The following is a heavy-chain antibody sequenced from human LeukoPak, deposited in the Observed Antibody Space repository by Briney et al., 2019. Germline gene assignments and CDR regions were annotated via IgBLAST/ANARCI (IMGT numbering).Heavy chain of an antibody. Sequence: ASVKVSCKASGGTFSSYAISWVRQAPGQGLEWMGRIIPILGIANYAQKFQGRVTITADKSTSTAYMELSSLRSEDTAVYYCARDLQGYSSFYYGMDVWGQGTTVTVSS. CDR2: IIPILGIA. CDR3: ARDLQGYSSFYYGMDV. V-gene: IGHV1-69*04. J-gene: IGHJ6*02. CDR1: GGTFSSYA. D-gene: IGHD6-13*01.